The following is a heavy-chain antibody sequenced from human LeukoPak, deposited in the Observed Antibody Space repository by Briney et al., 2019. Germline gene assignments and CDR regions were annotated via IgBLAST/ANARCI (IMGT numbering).Heavy chain of an antibody. D-gene: IGHD6-13*01. CDR3: ARRGIAAAGTLDY. Sequence: SETLSLTCTVSGGSISSYYWSWIRQPPGKGLEWIGYIYYSGSTNYNPSLKSRVTISVDTSKNQFSLKLSSVTAADTAVYYCARRGIAAAGTLDYWGQGTLVTVSS. V-gene: IGHV4-59*08. CDR2: IYYSGST. CDR1: GGSISSYY. J-gene: IGHJ4*02.